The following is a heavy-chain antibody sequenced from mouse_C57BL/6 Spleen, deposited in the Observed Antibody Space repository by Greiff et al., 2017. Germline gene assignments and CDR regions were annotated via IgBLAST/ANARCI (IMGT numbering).Heavy chain of an antibody. CDR2: IHPSDSDT. J-gene: IGHJ1*03. D-gene: IGHD1-1*01. Sequence: QVQLQQPGAELVKPGASVKVSCKASGYTFTSSWMHWVKQRPGQGLEWIGRIHPSDSDTNYNQKFKGKATLTVDKSSSTAYMQLSSLTSEDSAVYYCAIPPSYYYGSSYGDFDVWGTGTTVTVSS. V-gene: IGHV1-74*01. CDR3: AIPPSYYYGSSYGDFDV. CDR1: GYTFTSSW.